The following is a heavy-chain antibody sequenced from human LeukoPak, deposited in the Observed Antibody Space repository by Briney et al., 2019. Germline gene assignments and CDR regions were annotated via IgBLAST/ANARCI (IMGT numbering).Heavy chain of an antibody. CDR1: GFTFSSYW. CDR2: INTDGSST. Sequence: GGSLRLSCAASGFTFSSYWMHWVRQAPGKGLVWVSRINTDGSSTSYADSVKGRFTIPRDNAKNTLCLQMNSLRAEDTAVYYCARDGYNSDAFDIWGQGTMVTVSS. D-gene: IGHD5-24*01. CDR3: ARDGYNSDAFDI. V-gene: IGHV3-74*01. J-gene: IGHJ3*02.